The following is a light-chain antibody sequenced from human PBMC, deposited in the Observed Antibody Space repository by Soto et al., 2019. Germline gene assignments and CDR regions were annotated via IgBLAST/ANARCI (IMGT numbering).Light chain of an antibody. Sequence: QSALTQPPSASGSPGQSVAISCSGTSSDVGGYNYVSWYQQHPGKAPKLMIYDVNKRPSGVPDRFSGSKSGNTASLTVSGLQAEDEADYHCISYAGSNKPAFGGGTKVTVL. V-gene: IGLV2-8*01. CDR3: ISYAGSNKPA. CDR2: DVN. J-gene: IGLJ2*01. CDR1: SSDVGGYNY.